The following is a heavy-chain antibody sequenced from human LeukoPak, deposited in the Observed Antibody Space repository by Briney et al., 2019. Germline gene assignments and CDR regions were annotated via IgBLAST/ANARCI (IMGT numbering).Heavy chain of an antibody. CDR1: GFTFSRYW. CDR2: ISTDGSST. D-gene: IGHD2-15*01. J-gene: IGHJ3*02. CDR3: AREADCSGGNCYRGAFDI. Sequence: GGSLTLSCAASGFTFSRYWMHWLRQAPGKGLVWLSRISTDGSSTSYADSVKGRFTISRDNGKNTLYLQMNSLRAEDTAVYYCAREADCSGGNCYRGAFDIWGQGTMITVSS. V-gene: IGHV3-74*01.